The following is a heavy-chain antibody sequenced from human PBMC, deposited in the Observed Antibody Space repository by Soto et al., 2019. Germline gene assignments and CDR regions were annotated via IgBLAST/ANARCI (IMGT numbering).Heavy chain of an antibody. CDR3: AKDGSYCSGGSCYPPYYYYYYMDV. D-gene: IGHD2-15*01. CDR1: GFTFSSYA. CDR2: ISGSGGST. Sequence: GGSLRLSCAASGFTFSSYAMSWVRQAPGKGLEWVSAISGSGGSTYYADSVKGRFTISRDNSKNTLYLQMNSLRAEDTAVYYCAKDGSYCSGGSCYPPYYYYYYMDVWGKGTTVTVSS. J-gene: IGHJ6*03. V-gene: IGHV3-23*01.